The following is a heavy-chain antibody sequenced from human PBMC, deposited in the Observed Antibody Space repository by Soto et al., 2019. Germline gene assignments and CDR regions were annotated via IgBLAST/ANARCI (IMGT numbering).Heavy chain of an antibody. D-gene: IGHD4-17*01. Sequence: LRLSCAASGFTFSSYAMSWVRQAPGKGLEWVSAISGSGGSTYYADSVKGRFTISRDNSKNTLYLQMNSLRAEDTAVYYCAKVKSGVTTCFDYWGQGTLVTVSS. CDR1: GFTFSSYA. V-gene: IGHV3-23*01. J-gene: IGHJ4*02. CDR3: AKVKSGVTTCFDY. CDR2: ISGSGGST.